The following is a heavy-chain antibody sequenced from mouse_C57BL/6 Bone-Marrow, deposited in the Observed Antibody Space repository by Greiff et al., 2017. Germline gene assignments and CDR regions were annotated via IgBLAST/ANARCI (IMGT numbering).Heavy chain of an antibody. CDR1: GYTFTSYW. D-gene: IGHD2-12*01. CDR2: IHPTIGST. CDR3: ANYTPRNY. V-gene: IGHV1-64*01. J-gene: IGHJ2*01. Sequence: QVQLQQPGAELVKPGASVKLSCKASGYTFTSYWMHWVKQRPGQGLEWIGMIHPTIGSTNYNEKFKGKATLTVDKSSSTAYMQLSSLTSAYSAVYSCANYTPRNYWGQGTTLTVSS.